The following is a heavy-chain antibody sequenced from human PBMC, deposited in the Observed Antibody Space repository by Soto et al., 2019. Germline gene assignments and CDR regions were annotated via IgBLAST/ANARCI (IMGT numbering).Heavy chain of an antibody. Sequence: PGGSLSLSCAASGFTFSSYCMHWVRQAPGKGLEWVAVISYDGSNKYYADSVKGRFTISRDNSKNTLYLQMNSLRVEDTAVYYCARDVRTITIFGSDAFDIWGQGTMVTVSS. J-gene: IGHJ3*02. V-gene: IGHV3-30*19. CDR2: ISYDGSNK. D-gene: IGHD3-3*01. CDR1: GFTFSSYC. CDR3: ARDVRTITIFGSDAFDI.